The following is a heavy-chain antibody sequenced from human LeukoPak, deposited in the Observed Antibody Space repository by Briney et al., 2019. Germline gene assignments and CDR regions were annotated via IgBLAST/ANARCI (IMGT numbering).Heavy chain of an antibody. CDR3: AKDPFHSSVTLG. D-gene: IGHD3-22*01. J-gene: IGHJ4*02. CDR1: GFTFSSYA. Sequence: GGSLRLSCAASGFTFSSYAMSWVRQAPGKGVEWVSAISGSGGSTYYADSVKGRFTISRDNSKNTLYLQMNSLRAEDTAVYYCAKDPFHSSVTLGWGQGTLVTVSS. V-gene: IGHV3-23*01. CDR2: ISGSGGST.